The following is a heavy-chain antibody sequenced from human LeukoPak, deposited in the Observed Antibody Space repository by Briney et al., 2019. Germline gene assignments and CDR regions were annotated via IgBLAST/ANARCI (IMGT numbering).Heavy chain of an antibody. CDR3: ARGRVSSSTWYSTYYYYFYMDV. V-gene: IGHV4-59*01. Sequence: SETLSLTWTVSDDSITMYYWTWIRQPPGKGLEWIGYVDHTGSTKFNPSLNGRVSISRDTSKNLFSLRLRSVTAADTAVYFCARGRVSSSTWYSTYYYYFYMDVWGKGTTVTVSS. CDR2: VDHTGST. J-gene: IGHJ6*03. D-gene: IGHD4-11*01. CDR1: DDSITMYY.